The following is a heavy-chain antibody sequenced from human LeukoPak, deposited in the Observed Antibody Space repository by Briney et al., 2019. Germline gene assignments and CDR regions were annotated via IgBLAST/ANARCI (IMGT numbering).Heavy chain of an antibody. Sequence: SETLSLTCTVSGGSVSSSTYYWGWIRQPPGKELEWIGTIYYSGSTYYNPSLKSRVTISVDTSKNQFSLKLSSVTAADTAVYYCARGLGRRVRGVPAGWVDWGQGTLVTVSS. CDR2: IYYSGST. J-gene: IGHJ4*02. V-gene: IGHV4-39*07. CDR1: GGSVSSSTYY. CDR3: ARGLGRRVRGVPAGWVD. D-gene: IGHD3-10*01.